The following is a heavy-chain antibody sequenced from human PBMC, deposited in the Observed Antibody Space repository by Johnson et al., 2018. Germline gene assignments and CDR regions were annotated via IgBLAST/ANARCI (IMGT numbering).Heavy chain of an antibody. V-gene: IGHV3-48*04. CDR1: GFTFSSYG. J-gene: IGHJ6*04. Sequence: VQLVESGGGVVQPGRSLRLSCAASGFTFSSYGMHWVRQAPGKGLEWVSYIDPSGSVRKYADSVKGRFTISRDNAKNSLYLQMNSLTAEDTAVYYCARRSSLDVWGKGTTVTVSS. CDR3: ARRSSLDV. D-gene: IGHD1-26*01. CDR2: IDPSGSVR.